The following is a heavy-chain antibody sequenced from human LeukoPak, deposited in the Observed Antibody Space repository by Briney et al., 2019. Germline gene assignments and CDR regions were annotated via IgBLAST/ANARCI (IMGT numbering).Heavy chain of an antibody. CDR1: GFTFDDYT. CDR2: ISWDGGST. CDR3: AKDSDGGAVDY. J-gene: IGHJ4*02. Sequence: PGGSLRLSCAASGFTFDDYTMHWVRQAPGKGLELVSLISWDGGSTYYADSVKGRFTISRDNSKNSLYLQMNSLRTEDTALYYCAKDSDGGAVDYWGQGTLVTVSS. D-gene: IGHD3-16*01. V-gene: IGHV3-43*01.